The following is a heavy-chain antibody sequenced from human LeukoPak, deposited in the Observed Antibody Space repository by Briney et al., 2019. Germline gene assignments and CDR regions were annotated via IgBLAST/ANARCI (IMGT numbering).Heavy chain of an antibody. CDR2: INPNSGGT. J-gene: IGHJ5*02. V-gene: IGHV1-2*02. CDR1: GYTFTGYY. CDR3: ARRFYDFWSAERNNWFDP. D-gene: IGHD3-3*01. Sequence: ASVKVSCKASGYTFTGYYMHWVRRAPGQGLEWMGWINPNSGGTNYAQKFQGRVTMTRDTSISTAYMELSRLRSDDTAVYYCARRFYDFWSAERNNWFDPWGQGTLVTVSS.